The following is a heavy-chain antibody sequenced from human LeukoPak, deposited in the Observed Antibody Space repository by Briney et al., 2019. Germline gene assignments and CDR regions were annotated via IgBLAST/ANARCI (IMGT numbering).Heavy chain of an antibody. CDR2: IIPILGIA. D-gene: IGHD4-23*01. CDR1: GGTFSSYA. J-gene: IGHJ4*02. V-gene: IGHV1-69*04. Sequence: SVKVSCKASGGTFSSYAISWVRQAPGQGLEWMGRIIPILGIANYAQKFQGRVTITADKSTSTAYMELSSLRSEDTAVYYCARGGQLGYGGTQEDYWGQGTLVTVSS. CDR3: ARGGQLGYGGTQEDY.